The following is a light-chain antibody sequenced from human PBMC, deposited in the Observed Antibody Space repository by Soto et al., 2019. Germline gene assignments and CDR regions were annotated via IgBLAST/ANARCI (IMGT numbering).Light chain of an antibody. CDR1: SSNIGAGYD. CDR2: GNS. CDR3: QSFDSSLRGV. J-gene: IGLJ1*01. V-gene: IGLV1-40*01. Sequence: QSVLTQPPSVSGAPGQRVTISCTGSSSNIGAGYDVHWYQQLPVKAPKLLIYGNSNRPSGVPDRFSGSKSGTSASLAITGLQAEDEADYYCQSFDSSLRGVFGTGTKLTVL.